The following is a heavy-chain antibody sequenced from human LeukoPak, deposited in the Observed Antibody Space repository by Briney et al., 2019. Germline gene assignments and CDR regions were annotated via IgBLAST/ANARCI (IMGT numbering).Heavy chain of an antibody. V-gene: IGHV3-30*02. Sequence: SGGSLRLSCAASGFTFSSYGMHWVRQAPGKGLEWVAFIRYDGSNKYYADSVKGRFTISRDNSKNTLYLQMNSLKAEDTAVYYCAKDLWDGPQGDYWGQGTLGTVSS. J-gene: IGHJ4*02. CDR3: AKDLWDGPQGDY. CDR1: GFTFSSYG. CDR2: IRYDGSNK. D-gene: IGHD3-16*01.